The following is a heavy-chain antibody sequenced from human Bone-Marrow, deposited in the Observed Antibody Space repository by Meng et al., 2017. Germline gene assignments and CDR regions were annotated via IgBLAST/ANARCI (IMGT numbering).Heavy chain of an antibody. V-gene: IGHV3-30*04. D-gene: IGHD6-19*01. CDR1: GFTFSSYA. Sequence: SCAASGFTFSSYAMHWVRQAPGKGLEWVAVISYDGSNKYYADSVKGRFTISRDNSKNTLYLQMNSLRAEDTAVYYCARDPTAVAGYFDYWGRGTLVTVSS. CDR3: ARDPTAVAGYFDY. J-gene: IGHJ4*02. CDR2: ISYDGSNK.